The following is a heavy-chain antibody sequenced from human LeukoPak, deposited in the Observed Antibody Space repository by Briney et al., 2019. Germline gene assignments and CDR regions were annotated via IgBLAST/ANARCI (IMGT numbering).Heavy chain of an antibody. Sequence: PSETLSLTCTVSGGSISSGSYYWGWIHQPPGKGLEWIGSIDYSGTTYYNPSLKSRVTISVDTSKNQFSLKLSSVTAADTALYYCARRGQAAGSKGAFDYWGQGTLVTASS. V-gene: IGHV4-39*01. D-gene: IGHD6-13*01. CDR3: ARRGQAAGSKGAFDY. J-gene: IGHJ4*02. CDR1: GGSISSGSYY. CDR2: IDYSGTT.